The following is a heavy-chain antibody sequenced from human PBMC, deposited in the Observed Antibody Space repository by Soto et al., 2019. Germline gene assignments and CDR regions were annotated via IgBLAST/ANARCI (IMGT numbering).Heavy chain of an antibody. V-gene: IGHV4-59*01. J-gene: IGHJ6*02. CDR3: AREGRYCTNGVCHPVDYYYYYGMGV. Sequence: ASQTLLLPCVVSCGSLSNYYWSLILQPQREGLGWIGYIYYSGSTNYNPSLKSRVTISVDTSKNQFSLKLSSVTAADTAVYYCAREGRYCTNGVCHPVDYYYYYGMGVWGQGTTVTAP. CDR2: IYYSGST. CDR1: CGSLSNYY. D-gene: IGHD2-8*01.